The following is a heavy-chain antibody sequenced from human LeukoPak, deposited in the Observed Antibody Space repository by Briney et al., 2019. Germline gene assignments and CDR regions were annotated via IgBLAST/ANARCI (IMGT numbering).Heavy chain of an antibody. CDR1: GYSFTYYI. Sequence: GASVKVSCKASGYSFTYYIMHWVRQAPGQRPEWMGWVNPANGNTKYSQKFQGRITITRDTSANTVYMELNRLRSEDTAVYYCARHCYGSESYYNDFWGQGTLVTVSS. J-gene: IGHJ4*02. V-gene: IGHV1-3*01. CDR3: ARHCYGSESYYNDF. D-gene: IGHD3-10*01. CDR2: VNPANGNT.